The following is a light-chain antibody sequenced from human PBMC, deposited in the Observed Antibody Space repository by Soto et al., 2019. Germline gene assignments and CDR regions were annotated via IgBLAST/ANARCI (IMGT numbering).Light chain of an antibody. CDR1: ENINIY. Sequence: VQMTQSPSSPYASVGDRVTITCRTSENINIYLSLYQHKPGRAPKVLISAISNLQTGVPLMFSGSGSGSDFTLTIISLQAEYFSTYFCHLNYSPPFTFGPVTKVDI. V-gene: IGKV1-39*01. J-gene: IGKJ3*01. CDR2: AIS. CDR3: HLNYSPPFT.